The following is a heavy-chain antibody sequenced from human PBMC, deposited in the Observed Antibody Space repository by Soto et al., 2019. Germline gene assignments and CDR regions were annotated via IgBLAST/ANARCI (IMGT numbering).Heavy chain of an antibody. CDR3: AHRRRIPGQNWFDP. Sequence: SGPTLVNPTQTLTLTCTFSGFSLSTGGVGVGWIRQPPGKALEWLALIYWNDDKSYSPSLKSRLTITKDTSKNQVVLTMTKMDPVDTATYYCAHRRRIPGQNWFDPWGQGILVTVSS. V-gene: IGHV2-5*01. J-gene: IGHJ5*02. D-gene: IGHD2-2*01. CDR1: GFSLSTGGVG. CDR2: IYWNDDK.